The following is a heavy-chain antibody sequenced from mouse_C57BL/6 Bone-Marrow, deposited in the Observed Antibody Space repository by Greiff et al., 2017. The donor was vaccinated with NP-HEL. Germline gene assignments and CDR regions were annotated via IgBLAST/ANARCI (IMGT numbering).Heavy chain of an antibody. CDR2: INPNNGGT. V-gene: IGHV1-26*01. CDR3: ARWGTVVATDYWYFDV. CDR1: GYTFTDYY. D-gene: IGHD1-1*01. J-gene: IGHJ1*03. Sequence: EVQLQQSGPELVKPGASVKISCKASGYTFTDYYMNWVKQSPGKSLEWIGDINPNNGGTSYNQKFKGKATLSVDKSSSTAYMELRSLTSEDSAVYYCARWGTVVATDYWYFDVWGTGTTVTVSS.